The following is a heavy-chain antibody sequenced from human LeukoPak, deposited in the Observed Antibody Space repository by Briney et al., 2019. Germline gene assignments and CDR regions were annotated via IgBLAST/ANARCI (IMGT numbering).Heavy chain of an antibody. D-gene: IGHD3-22*01. CDR2: IYSGGST. CDR1: GFTFSSNY. Sequence: GGSLRLSCAASGFTFSSNYMSWVRQAPGKGLEWVSVIYSGGSTYYSDSVKGRFTISRDNSKNTLYLQMNSLRAEDTAVYYCARVFPTQYYYDSSGYLDYWGQGTLVTVSS. CDR3: ARVFPTQYYYDSSGYLDY. V-gene: IGHV3-53*01. J-gene: IGHJ4*02.